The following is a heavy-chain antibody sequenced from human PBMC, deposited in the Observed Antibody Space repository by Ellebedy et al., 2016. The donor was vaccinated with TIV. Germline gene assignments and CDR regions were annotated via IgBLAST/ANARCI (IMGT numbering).Heavy chain of an antibody. CDR3: VRDGSYDYGDY. Sequence: PGGSLRLSCAASGFTFSNYWMHRVRQAPGKGLVWVSRIYNDGSSTSYADSVEGRFTISRDNPKNTVYLQMNSLRVEDTAVYYCVRDGSYDYGDYWGQGTVVTVSS. D-gene: IGHD3-16*01. CDR1: GFTFSNYW. J-gene: IGHJ4*02. CDR2: IYNDGSST. V-gene: IGHV3-74*01.